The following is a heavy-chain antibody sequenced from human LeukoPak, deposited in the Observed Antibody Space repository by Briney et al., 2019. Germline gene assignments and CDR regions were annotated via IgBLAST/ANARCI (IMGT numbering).Heavy chain of an antibody. CDR3: AKYQQGAGSWYSPFDY. CDR1: GFTFSSYA. Sequence: GGSLRLSCAASGFTFSSYAMSWVRQAPGKGLEWVSAISGSASSTYHADSVKGRFTISRDNPKNTLYLQMNSLRAEDTAIYYCAKYQQGAGSWYSPFDYWGQGTLVTVSS. D-gene: IGHD6-13*01. V-gene: IGHV3-23*01. CDR2: ISGSASST. J-gene: IGHJ4*02.